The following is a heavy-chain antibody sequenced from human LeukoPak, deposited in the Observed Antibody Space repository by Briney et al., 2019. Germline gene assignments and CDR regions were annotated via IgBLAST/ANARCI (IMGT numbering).Heavy chain of an antibody. CDR1: GFTFDDYG. CDR3: AAYYDSSDYYLW. Sequence: PGGSLRLSCAASGFTFDDYGMSWVRQAPGKGLEWVSGINWNGGSTGYADSVKGRFTISRDNAKNSLYLRMNSLRAEDTALYYCAAYYDSSDYYLWWGQGTLVTVSS. J-gene: IGHJ4*02. V-gene: IGHV3-20*04. CDR2: INWNGGST. D-gene: IGHD3-22*01.